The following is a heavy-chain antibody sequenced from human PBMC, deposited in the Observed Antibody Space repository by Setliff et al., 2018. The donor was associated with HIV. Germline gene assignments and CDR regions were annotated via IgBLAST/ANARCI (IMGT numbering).Heavy chain of an antibody. V-gene: IGHV1-24*01. D-gene: IGHD1-26*01. CDR3: AREFPGATAEFDY. CDR2: FDPEDGET. Sequence: ASVKVSCKVSGYTLTELSVHWVRQAPGEGLEWMGGFDPEDGETIYAEKFQGRVTMTRDTSTSTVYMELSSLISEDTAVYYCAREFPGATAEFDYWGQGTLVTVSS. J-gene: IGHJ4*02. CDR1: GYTLTELS.